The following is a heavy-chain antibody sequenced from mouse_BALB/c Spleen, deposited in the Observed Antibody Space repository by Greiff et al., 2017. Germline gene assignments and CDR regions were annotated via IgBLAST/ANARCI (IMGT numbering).Heavy chain of an antibody. D-gene: IGHD2-12*01. CDR1: GFTFSDYY. CDR2: ISDGGSYT. Sequence: EVKLVESGGGLVKPGGSLKLSCAASGFTFSDYYMYWVRQTPEKRLEWVATISDGGSYTYYPDSVKGRFTISRDNAKNNLYLQMSSLKSEDTAMYYCARVRRDYAMDYWGQGTSVTVSS. J-gene: IGHJ4*01. V-gene: IGHV5-4*02. CDR3: ARVRRDYAMDY.